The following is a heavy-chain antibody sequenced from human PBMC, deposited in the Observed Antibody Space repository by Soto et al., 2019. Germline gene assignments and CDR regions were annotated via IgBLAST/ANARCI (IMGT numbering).Heavy chain of an antibody. V-gene: IGHV1-3*01. D-gene: IGHD2-2*01. Sequence: QVQLVQSGAEVKKPGASVKVSCKASGYTFTSYAMHLVRQAPGQRLERMGWINAGNGNTKYSQKFQGRVTITRDTSGSTAYKVLSSLRNEDTGVYYCAASIVVVPAAPPGLDRCGQGSQATVSS. CDR1: GYTFTSYA. CDR3: AASIVVVPAAPPGLDR. CDR2: INAGNGNT. J-gene: IGHJ5*02.